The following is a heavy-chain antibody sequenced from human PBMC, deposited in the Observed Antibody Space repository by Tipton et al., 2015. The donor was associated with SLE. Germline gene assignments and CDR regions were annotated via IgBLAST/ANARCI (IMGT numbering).Heavy chain of an antibody. CDR2: IYYSGST. D-gene: IGHD2-21*01. Sequence: LRLSCTVSGGSISSYYWSWIRQPPGKGLEWIGYIYYSGSTNYNPSLKSRVTISVDTSKNQFSLKLSSVTAADTAVYYCARGCGGDCLIPEYFQHWGQGTLVTVSS. J-gene: IGHJ1*01. CDR3: ARGCGGDCLIPEYFQH. V-gene: IGHV4-59*08. CDR1: GGSISSYY.